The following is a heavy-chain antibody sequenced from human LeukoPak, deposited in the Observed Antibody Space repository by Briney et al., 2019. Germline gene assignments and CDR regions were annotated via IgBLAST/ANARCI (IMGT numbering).Heavy chain of an antibody. CDR3: ARLFPSYDYVWGSYRINAFDI. CDR2: IYYSGNT. J-gene: IGHJ3*02. D-gene: IGHD3-16*02. CDR1: VGSISRYY. Sequence: PSETLSLTCTVSVGSISRYYWSWIRQPPGKGREWIGYIYYSGNTNYNPSLKSRVTISVDTSKNQYSLKLSSVTAADTAVYYCARLFPSYDYVWGSYRINAFDIWGQGTMVTVSS. V-gene: IGHV4-59*08.